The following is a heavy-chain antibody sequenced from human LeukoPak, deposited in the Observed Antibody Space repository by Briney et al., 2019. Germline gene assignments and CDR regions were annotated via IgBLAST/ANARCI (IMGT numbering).Heavy chain of an antibody. CDR1: GYSFTSYW. J-gene: IGHJ3*02. Sequence: GESLKFSCKGSGYSFTSYWIGWVRQMPGKGLEWMGIIYPGDSDTRYSPSFQGQVTISADKSISTAYLQWSSLKASDTAMYYCARGFLGYCSSTSCSTYDAFDIWGQGTMVTVSS. CDR2: IYPGDSDT. V-gene: IGHV5-51*01. CDR3: ARGFLGYCSSTSCSTYDAFDI. D-gene: IGHD2-2*01.